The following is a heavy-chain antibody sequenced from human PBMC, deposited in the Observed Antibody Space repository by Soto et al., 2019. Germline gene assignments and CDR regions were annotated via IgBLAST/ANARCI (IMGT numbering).Heavy chain of an antibody. Sequence: GESLKISCKGSGYSFTSYWISWVRQMPGKGLEWMGRIDPSDSYTNYSPSFQGHVTISADKSISTAYLQWSSLKASDTAMYYCASPCEYDFYGMDVWGQGTKVTVSS. CDR3: ASPCEYDFYGMDV. CDR2: IDPSDSYT. V-gene: IGHV5-10-1*01. J-gene: IGHJ6*02. CDR1: GYSFTSYW.